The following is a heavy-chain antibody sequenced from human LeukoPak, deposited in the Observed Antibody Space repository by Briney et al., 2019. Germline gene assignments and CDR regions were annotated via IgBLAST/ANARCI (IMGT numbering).Heavy chain of an antibody. D-gene: IGHD6-19*01. V-gene: IGHV1-3*01. J-gene: IGHJ6*02. Sequence: GASVKVSCKASGYTFTSYAMHWVRQAPGQRLEWMGWINAGNGNTKYPQKFQGRVTITRDTSASTAYMELSSLRSEDTAVYYCARGTQWLGGYGMDVWGQGTTVTVSS. CDR1: GYTFTSYA. CDR3: ARGTQWLGGYGMDV. CDR2: INAGNGNT.